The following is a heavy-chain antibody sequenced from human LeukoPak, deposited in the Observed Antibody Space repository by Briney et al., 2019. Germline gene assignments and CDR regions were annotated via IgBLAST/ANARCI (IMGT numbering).Heavy chain of an antibody. CDR2: INPNSGDT. V-gene: IGHV1-2*02. D-gene: IGHD2-2*01. CDR3: ARANFLFCSSTTCLFDY. Sequence: ASVKVSCKASGYTFTDYYLHWVRQAPGQGFEWMGWINPNSGDTNYAQKFQGRVTMTRDTSISTAHMEMSRLRSDDTAVCYCARANFLFCSSTTCLFDYWGQGTLVTVSS. J-gene: IGHJ4*02. CDR1: GYTFTDYY.